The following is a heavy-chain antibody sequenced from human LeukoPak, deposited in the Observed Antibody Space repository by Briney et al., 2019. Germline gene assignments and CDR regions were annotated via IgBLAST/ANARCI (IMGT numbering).Heavy chain of an antibody. V-gene: IGHV4-39*01. CDR1: GGSISSSSYY. D-gene: IGHD1-14*01. J-gene: IGHJ5*02. CDR2: IYYSGST. Sequence: SETLSLTCTVSGGSISSSSYYWGWIRQPPGKGLEWIGSIYYSGSTYYNPSLKSRVTISVDTSKNQFSLKLSSVTAADTAVYYCARHTGARRTGFDPWGQGTLVTVSS. CDR3: ARHTGARRTGFDP.